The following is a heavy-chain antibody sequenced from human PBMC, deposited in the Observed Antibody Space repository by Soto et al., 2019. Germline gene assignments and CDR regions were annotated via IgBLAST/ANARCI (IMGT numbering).Heavy chain of an antibody. D-gene: IGHD3-10*01. CDR2: IYWDDDK. Sequence: QITLKESGPTLVRPTQTLTLTCTFSGFSLSTNGEGVGWIRQPPGKALEWLALIYWDDDKRYSPSLKRRLTITKDTDKHEVILTMTTMDPVDTDRYSCAQRLPQYGLGREWGNVFDPWGPGKRVTVSS. CDR3: AQRLPQYGLGREWGNVFDP. J-gene: IGHJ5*02. CDR1: GFSLSTNGEG. V-gene: IGHV2-5*02.